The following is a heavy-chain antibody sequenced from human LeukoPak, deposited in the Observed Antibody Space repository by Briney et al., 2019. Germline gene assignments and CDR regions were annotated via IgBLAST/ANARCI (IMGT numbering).Heavy chain of an antibody. CDR2: ISAYNGNT. J-gene: IGHJ4*02. Sequence: ASVTVSFKASGGTFSNYAISWVRQAPGQGLEWMGWISAYNGNTNYAQKLQGRGTMTTDTSTNKAYMELRSLRSDDTAVYYCARDQALAVAGTYFDYWGQGTLVTVSS. CDR1: GGTFSNYA. D-gene: IGHD6-19*01. V-gene: IGHV1-18*01. CDR3: ARDQALAVAGTYFDY.